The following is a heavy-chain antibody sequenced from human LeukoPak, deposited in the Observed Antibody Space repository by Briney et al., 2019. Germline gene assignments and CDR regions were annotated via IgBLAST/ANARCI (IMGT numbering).Heavy chain of an antibody. Sequence: GGSLRLSCAASGFTFSSYTMNWVRQAPGKGLEWVSYITGSSSIIYYADSVKGRFTISRDNAKNSLYLQMNSLRAEDTAVYYCARRGASSGGLDYWGQGTLVTVSS. V-gene: IGHV3-48*01. D-gene: IGHD6-19*01. CDR3: ARRGASSGGLDY. CDR1: GFTFSSYT. CDR2: ITGSSSII. J-gene: IGHJ4*02.